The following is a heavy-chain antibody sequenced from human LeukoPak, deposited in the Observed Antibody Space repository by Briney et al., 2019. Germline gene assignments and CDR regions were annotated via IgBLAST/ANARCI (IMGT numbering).Heavy chain of an antibody. Sequence: GGSLRLSCAASGFSVSLNYMTWVRQAPGKGLEWVSVIYSGGRTYYGESVKGRFTISRDNAKNSLYLQMNSLRAEDTAVYYCARMRETNYRFDPWGQGNLVTVSS. CDR1: GFSVSLNY. D-gene: IGHD5-24*01. J-gene: IGHJ5*02. CDR2: IYSGGRT. V-gene: IGHV3-66*01. CDR3: ARMRETNYRFDP.